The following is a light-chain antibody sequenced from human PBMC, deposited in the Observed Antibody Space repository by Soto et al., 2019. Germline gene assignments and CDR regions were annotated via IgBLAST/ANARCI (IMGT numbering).Light chain of an antibody. J-gene: IGKJ4*01. CDR3: QQYYTTPLT. V-gene: IGKV4-1*01. Sequence: DIVMTQSPPSLAVSLGERATINCKSSQSLLYRSNNKNYLAWYQHKPEQPPKLLIYWASTCESGVPDRFSGSGSGTDFTLTISSLQAEDVAIYYCQQYYTTPLTFGGGTKVEIK. CDR1: QSLLYRSNNKNY. CDR2: WAS.